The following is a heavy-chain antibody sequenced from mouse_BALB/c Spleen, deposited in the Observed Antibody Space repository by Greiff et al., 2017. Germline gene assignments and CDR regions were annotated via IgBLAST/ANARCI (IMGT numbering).Heavy chain of an antibody. CDR3: ARWLPSYWYFDV. Sequence: EVKVEESGGGLVKPGGSLKLSCAASGFTFSSYAMSWVRQTPEKRLEWVASISSGGSTYYPDSVKGRFTISRDNARNILYLQMSSLRSEDTAMYYCARWLPSYWYFDVWGAGTTVTVSS. V-gene: IGHV5-6-5*01. J-gene: IGHJ1*01. CDR1: GFTFSSYA. CDR2: ISSGGST. D-gene: IGHD2-2*01.